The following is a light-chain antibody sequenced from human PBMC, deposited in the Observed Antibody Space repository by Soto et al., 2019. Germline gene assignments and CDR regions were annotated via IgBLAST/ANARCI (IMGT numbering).Light chain of an antibody. V-gene: IGKV1-33*01. CDR3: QHYDSLVLT. Sequence: DIQMTQSPSSLSASVGDSVTITCQASQDIGNFLNWYQQRPGQAPKLLIYDVYNLQSGVPSRYSGSGSGTHFSLTIRSLQPEDFGIYFCQHYDSLVLTFGGGTKVEIK. J-gene: IGKJ4*01. CDR1: QDIGNF. CDR2: DVY.